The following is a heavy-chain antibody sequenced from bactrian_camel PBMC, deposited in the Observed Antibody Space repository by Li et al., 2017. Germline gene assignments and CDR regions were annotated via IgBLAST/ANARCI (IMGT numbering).Heavy chain of an antibody. V-gene: IGHV3-3*01. D-gene: IGHD1*01. CDR1: TYTYSMCC. Sequence: HVQLVESGGGSVEAGGSLRLSCEHSTYTYSMCCMGWFRQAPGQEREGIASIDNDGATVYADSVKGRFTIPLDKAKNTLYLRMNMLKPEDTAVYYCAAGLTYRTPNCLAHQGQGTQVTVS. CDR2: IDNDGAT. J-gene: IGHJ4*01.